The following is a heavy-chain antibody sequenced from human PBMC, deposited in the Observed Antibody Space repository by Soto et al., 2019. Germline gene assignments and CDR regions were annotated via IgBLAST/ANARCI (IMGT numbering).Heavy chain of an antibody. Sequence: SETLSLICAVYGGSFSGYYWSWIRQPPGKGLEWIGEINHSGSTNYIPSLKSRVTISVDTSKNQFSLKLSSVTAADTAVYYCARGPLQRARFLEWLPHFDYWGQGTLVTVSS. J-gene: IGHJ4*02. D-gene: IGHD3-3*01. CDR3: ARGPLQRARFLEWLPHFDY. V-gene: IGHV4-34*01. CDR2: INHSGST. CDR1: GGSFSGYY.